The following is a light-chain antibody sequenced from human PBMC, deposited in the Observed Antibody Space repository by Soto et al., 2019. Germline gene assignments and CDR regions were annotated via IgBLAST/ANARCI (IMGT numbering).Light chain of an antibody. J-gene: IGKJ1*01. CDR1: QTVRNNY. CDR2: DAS. CDR3: QQRSNWPPTWT. Sequence: EFVLTHSPGTLSLSPCERATLSCSASQTVRNNYLAWYQQKPGQAPRLLIYDASNRATGIPARFSGSGSGTDFTLTISSLEPEDFAVYYCQQRSNWPPTWTFGQGTKVDIK. V-gene: IGKV3-11*01.